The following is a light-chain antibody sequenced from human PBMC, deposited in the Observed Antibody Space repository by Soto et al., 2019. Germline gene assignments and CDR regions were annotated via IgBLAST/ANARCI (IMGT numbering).Light chain of an antibody. CDR2: AAS. CDR1: QGISSR. Sequence: DIQMTQSPSSVSASVGDRVTITCRASQGISSRLAWYQQKPGKAPNLLIYAASNLQSGVPSRFSGSGSETDSPLTIGSLQPEDFATYYWQQANCFPLTFGGGTKVEIK. J-gene: IGKJ4*01. V-gene: IGKV1-12*01. CDR3: QQANCFPLT.